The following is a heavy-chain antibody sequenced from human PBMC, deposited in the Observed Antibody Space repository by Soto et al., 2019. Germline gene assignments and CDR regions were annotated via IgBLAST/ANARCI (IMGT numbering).Heavy chain of an antibody. J-gene: IGHJ6*02. D-gene: IGHD1-1*01. V-gene: IGHV3-21*01. CDR1: GFTFSSYS. CDR3: ARDSVAGTTQGMDV. Sequence: PGRSLRLSCAASGFTFSSYSMNWVRQAPGKGLEWVSSISSSSSYIYYADSVKGRFTISRDNAKNSLYLQMNSLRAEDTAVYYCARDSVAGTTQGMDVWGQGTTVTVSS. CDR2: ISSSSSYI.